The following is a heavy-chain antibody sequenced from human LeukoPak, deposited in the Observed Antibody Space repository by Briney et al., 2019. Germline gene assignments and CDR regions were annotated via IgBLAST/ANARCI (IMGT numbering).Heavy chain of an antibody. V-gene: IGHV4-34*01. Sequence: SESLSLTCAVYGGSFNDYFWTWIRQPPGKGLEWIGEVYNGGSTNYNPSLKSRVIISVDTSKNQFSLRLSSVTAADTAVYYCARGRLGSVVFEGYYYFMDVWGKGTTVTVSS. D-gene: IGHD3-22*01. J-gene: IGHJ6*03. CDR1: GGSFNDYF. CDR2: VYNGGST. CDR3: ARGRLGSVVFEGYYYFMDV.